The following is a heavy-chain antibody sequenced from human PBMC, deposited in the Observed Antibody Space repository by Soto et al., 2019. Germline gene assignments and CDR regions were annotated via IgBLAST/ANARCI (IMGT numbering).Heavy chain of an antibody. J-gene: IGHJ4*02. CDR3: AKDDALEWVSTSSIDY. D-gene: IGHD3-3*01. V-gene: IGHV3-30*18. CDR1: GFTFSSYG. CDR2: ISYDGSNK. Sequence: QVQLVESGGGVVQPGRSLRLSCAASGFTFSSYGMHWVRQAPGKGLEWVAVISYDGSNKYYADSVKGRFTISRDNSKNTLYLQMNSLRAEDTAVYYCAKDDALEWVSTSSIDYWGQGTLVTVSS.